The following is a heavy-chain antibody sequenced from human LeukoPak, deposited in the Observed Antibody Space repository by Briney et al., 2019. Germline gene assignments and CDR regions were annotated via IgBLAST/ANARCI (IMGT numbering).Heavy chain of an antibody. Sequence: GGSLRLSCAVSGFTFSSHSMNWVRQAPGKGLEWVSYISSGSSSIYYADSVKGRFTISRDNAKNSLYLQMNGLRAEDTAVYYCARDRYDSSGYYPPDYWGQGTLVTVSS. V-gene: IGHV3-48*01. CDR2: ISSGSSSI. D-gene: IGHD3-22*01. CDR3: ARDRYDSSGYYPPDY. CDR1: GFTFSSHS. J-gene: IGHJ4*02.